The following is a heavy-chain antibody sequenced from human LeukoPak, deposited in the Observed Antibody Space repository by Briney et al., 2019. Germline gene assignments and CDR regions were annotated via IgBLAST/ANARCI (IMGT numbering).Heavy chain of an antibody. D-gene: IGHD2-2*02. Sequence: SETLSLTCTVSGGSISSGGYYWSWIRQHPGKGLEWIGYIYYSGSTYSNPSLKSRVTISVDTSKNQFSPNLSSVTAADTAVYYCARYCSSTNCYKGGFDPWGQGTLVTVSS. CDR1: GGSISSGGYY. CDR2: IYYSGST. J-gene: IGHJ5*02. CDR3: ARYCSSTNCYKGGFDP. V-gene: IGHV4-31*03.